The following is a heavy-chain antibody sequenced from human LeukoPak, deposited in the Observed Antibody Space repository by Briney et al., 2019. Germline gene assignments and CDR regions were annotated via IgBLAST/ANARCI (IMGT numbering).Heavy chain of an antibody. D-gene: IGHD1-7*01. Sequence: GGSLRLSCAASGFTFSSYTMNWVRQAPGKGLEWVPSISGGSTYTFYADSVKGRFTISRDNAKNSLYLQMNSLKAEDTAVYYCARNRFPITGTTNNYYYMDVWGKGTTVTVSS. CDR1: GFTFSSYT. CDR3: ARNRFPITGTTNNYYYMDV. V-gene: IGHV3-21*01. J-gene: IGHJ6*03. CDR2: ISGGSTYT.